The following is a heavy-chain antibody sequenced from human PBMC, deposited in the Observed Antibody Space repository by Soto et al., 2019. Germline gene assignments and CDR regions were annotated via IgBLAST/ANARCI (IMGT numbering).Heavy chain of an antibody. Sequence: ASVKVSCKASGYTFTSYAMHWVRQAPGQRLEWMGWINAGNGNTKYSQKFQGRVTITRDTSASTAYMELSSLRSEDTAVYYCARTSSNPLRYDYYYGMDVWGQGTTVTVSS. D-gene: IGHD6-13*01. CDR2: INAGNGNT. CDR3: ARTSSNPLRYDYYYGMDV. CDR1: GYTFTSYA. J-gene: IGHJ6*02. V-gene: IGHV1-3*01.